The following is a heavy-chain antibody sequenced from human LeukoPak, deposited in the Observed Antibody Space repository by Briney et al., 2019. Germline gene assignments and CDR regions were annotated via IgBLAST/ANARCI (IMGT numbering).Heavy chain of an antibody. D-gene: IGHD4-17*01. CDR3: ARASDSGDYFSGMDV. CDR2: LSSSSTYI. J-gene: IGHJ6*02. CDR1: GLTFGSYS. V-gene: IGHV3-21*01. Sequence: GSLRLSCAASGLTFGSYSMNWVRQPPGKGLEWVSSLSSSSTYIYYADSVRGRFTISRDNAKNSVYLQMNSLGAGDTAVYYCARASDSGDYFSGMDVWGQGTTVTVSS.